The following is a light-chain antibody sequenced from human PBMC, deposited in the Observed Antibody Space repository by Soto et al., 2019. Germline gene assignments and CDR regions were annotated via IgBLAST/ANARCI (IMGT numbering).Light chain of an antibody. Sequence: DIQMTQSPSTLSASVGDRVTIACRASQSISSWLAWYQQKPGKAPKVLIYDASSLESGVPSRFSGSGSGTDFALTISSLQPEDFATYYCQQLKSYVTFGQGTRLENK. V-gene: IGKV1-5*01. CDR1: QSISSW. CDR3: QQLKSYVT. CDR2: DAS. J-gene: IGKJ5*01.